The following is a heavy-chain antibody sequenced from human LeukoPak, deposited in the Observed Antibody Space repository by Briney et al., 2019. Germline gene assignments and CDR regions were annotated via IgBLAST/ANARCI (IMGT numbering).Heavy chain of an antibody. Sequence: SETLSLSCAVYGGSFSSYYWNWIRQPPGKGLEWIGYIYYSGSTNYNPSLKSQVTISLDTSKNQCALTLSSVTAADTAVYYCARGGGLGAMDFPSFVYWGLGTLVTVSS. J-gene: IGHJ4*01. V-gene: IGHV4-59*01. CDR3: ARGGGLGAMDFPSFVY. D-gene: IGHD5-18*01. CDR1: GGSFSSYY. CDR2: IYYSGST.